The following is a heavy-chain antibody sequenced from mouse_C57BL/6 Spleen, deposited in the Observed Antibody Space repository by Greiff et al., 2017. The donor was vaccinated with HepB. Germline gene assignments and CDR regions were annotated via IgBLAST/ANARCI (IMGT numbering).Heavy chain of an antibody. V-gene: IGHV5-4*01. D-gene: IGHD2-5*01. Sequence: EVHLVESGGGLVKPGGSLKLSCAASGFTFSSYAMSWVRQTPEKRLEWVATISDGGSYTYYPDNVKGRFTISRDNAKNNLYLQMSHLKSEDTAMYYCASEAYYSNYTWFAYWGQGTLVTVSA. CDR2: ISDGGSYT. CDR1: GFTFSSYA. J-gene: IGHJ3*01. CDR3: ASEAYYSNYTWFAY.